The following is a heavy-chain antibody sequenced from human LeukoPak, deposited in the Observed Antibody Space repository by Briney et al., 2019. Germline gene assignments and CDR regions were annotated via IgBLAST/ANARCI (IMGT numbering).Heavy chain of an antibody. D-gene: IGHD5-12*01. CDR3: ATRGYSGYDGWFDP. CDR1: GDTFSSYA. CDR2: IIPIFGTA. V-gene: IGHV1-69*13. Sequence: SVKVSCKASGDTFSSYAISWVRQAPGQGLEWMGGIIPIFGTANYAQKFQGRVTITADESTSTAYMELSSLRSEDTAVYYCATRGYSGYDGWFDPWGQGTLVTVSS. J-gene: IGHJ5*02.